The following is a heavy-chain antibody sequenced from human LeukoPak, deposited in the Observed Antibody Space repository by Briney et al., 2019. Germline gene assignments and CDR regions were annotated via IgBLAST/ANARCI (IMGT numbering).Heavy chain of an antibody. CDR2: ISYDGSNK. D-gene: IGHD5-18*01. CDR1: GFTFSSYA. V-gene: IGHV3-30*04. J-gene: IGHJ4*02. CDR3: ARDIHSYGYKPTYYFDY. Sequence: GGSLRLSCAASGFTFSSYAMHWVRQAPGKGLEWVAVISYDGSNKYYADSVKGRFTISRDNSKNTLYLQMNSLRAEDTAVYYCARDIHSYGYKPTYYFDYWGQGTLVTVSS.